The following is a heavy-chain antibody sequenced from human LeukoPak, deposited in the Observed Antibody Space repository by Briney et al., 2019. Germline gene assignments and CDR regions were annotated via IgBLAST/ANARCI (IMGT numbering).Heavy chain of an antibody. V-gene: IGHV4-31*03. Sequence: SQTLSLTCTVSGGSISSGGYYWSWIRQHPGKGLEWIGYIYYSGSTYYNPSLKGRVTISVDTSKNQFSLKLSSVTAADTAMYYCARTYSSSSNYYYYMDVWGKGTTVTVSS. CDR3: ARTYSSSSNYYYYMDV. D-gene: IGHD6-6*01. CDR2: IYYSGST. CDR1: GGSISSGGYY. J-gene: IGHJ6*03.